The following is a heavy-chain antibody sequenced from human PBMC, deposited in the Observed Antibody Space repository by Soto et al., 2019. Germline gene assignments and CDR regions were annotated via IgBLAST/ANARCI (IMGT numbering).Heavy chain of an antibody. V-gene: IGHV3-23*05. CDR3: AKGGYYSLFDV. J-gene: IGHJ3*01. CDR2: ITVSGSRT. Sequence: GGSLRLSCVASGFPFSSYAMSWVRQTPGKGLEWVSGITVSGSRTYYADSVKGRFTISRDNSNNTLSLQMHILRVEDTAVYFCAKGGYYSLFDVWGQGTMVTVSS. CDR1: GFPFSSYA. D-gene: IGHD3-16*01.